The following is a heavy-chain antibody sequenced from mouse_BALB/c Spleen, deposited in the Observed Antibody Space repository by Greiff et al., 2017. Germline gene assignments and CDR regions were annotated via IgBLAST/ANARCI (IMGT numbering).Heavy chain of an antibody. CDR2: INPSTGYT. Sequence: QVQLQQSGAELAKPGASVKMSCKASGYTFTSYWMHWVKQRPGQGLEWIGYINPSTGYTEYNQKFKDKATLTADKSSSTAYMQLSSLTSEDSAVYYGARDYYYGSSYAMDYWGQGTSVTVSS. V-gene: IGHV1-7*01. CDR3: ARDYYYGSSYAMDY. D-gene: IGHD1-1*01. CDR1: GYTFTSYW. J-gene: IGHJ4*01.